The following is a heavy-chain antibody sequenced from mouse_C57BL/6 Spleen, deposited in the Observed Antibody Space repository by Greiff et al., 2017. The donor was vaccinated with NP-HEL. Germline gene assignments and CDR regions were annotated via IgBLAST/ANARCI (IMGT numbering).Heavy chain of an antibody. V-gene: IGHV1-72*01. D-gene: IGHD2-3*01. CDR1: GYTFTSYW. J-gene: IGHJ4*01. Sequence: VQLQQPGAELVKPGASVKLSCTASGYTFTSYWMHWVKQRPGRGLEWIGRIDPNSGGTKYNEKFKSKATMTVDKPSSTAYMQLSSLTSEDSAVYYCARLCPDDYSYYYAMDYGGQGTSVTVSS. CDR2: IDPNSGGT. CDR3: ARLCPDDYSYYYAMDY.